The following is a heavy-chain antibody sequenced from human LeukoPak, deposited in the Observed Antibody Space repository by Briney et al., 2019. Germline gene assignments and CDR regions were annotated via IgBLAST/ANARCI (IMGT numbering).Heavy chain of an antibody. CDR2: ISSSGSTI. CDR1: GFTFSSYE. Sequence: GGSLRLSCAASGFTFSSYEMNWVRQAPGKGLEWVSYISSSGSTIYYADSVKGRFTISRDNAKNSLYLQMSSLRAEDTAVYYCARDPQGYYFDYWGQGTLVTVCS. V-gene: IGHV3-48*03. CDR3: ARDPQGYYFDY. J-gene: IGHJ4*02.